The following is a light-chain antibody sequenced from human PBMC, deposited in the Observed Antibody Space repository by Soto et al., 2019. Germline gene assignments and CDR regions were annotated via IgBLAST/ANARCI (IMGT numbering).Light chain of an antibody. CDR3: ASWDDNLSGVV. Sequence: QSVLTQPPSASGTPGQRVIISCSGSSSNIGSYYVYWYQQLPGTAPKLLIYRNNQRPSGVPDRFSGSKSGTSASLAISGLRSEDEADYYCASWDDNLSGVVFGGGTQLTVL. J-gene: IGLJ7*01. CDR2: RNN. CDR1: SSNIGSYY. V-gene: IGLV1-47*01.